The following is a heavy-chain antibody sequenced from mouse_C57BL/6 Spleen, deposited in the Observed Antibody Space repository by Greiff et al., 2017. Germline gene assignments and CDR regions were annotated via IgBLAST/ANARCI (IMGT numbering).Heavy chain of an antibody. D-gene: IGHD2-12*01. CDR2: IDPENGDT. CDR3: TAPYDPWFAY. J-gene: IGHJ3*01. Sequence: EVQLQQSGAELVRPGASVKLSCTASGFNIKDDYMHWVKQRPEQGLEWIGWIDPENGDTEYASKFQGKATITADTSSTTAYLQLSSLTSEDTAVYYCTAPYDPWFAYWGQGTLVTVSA. CDR1: GFNIKDDY. V-gene: IGHV14-4*01.